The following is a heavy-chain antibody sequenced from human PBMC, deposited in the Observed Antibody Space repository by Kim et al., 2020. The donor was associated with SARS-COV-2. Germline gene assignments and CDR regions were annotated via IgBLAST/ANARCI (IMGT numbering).Heavy chain of an antibody. CDR3: TREGAREYSTPLNYGMDD. CDR2: IRSKAYGGTT. V-gene: IGHV3-49*04. CDR1: GFTFGDYA. D-gene: IGHD5-18*01. Sequence: GGSLRLSCTASGFTFGDYAMSWVRQAPGKGLEWVGFIRSKAYGGTTEYAASVKGRFTISRDDSKSIAYLQMNSLKTEDTAVYYCTREGAREYSTPLNYGMDDWGQGTAVTVAS. J-gene: IGHJ6*02.